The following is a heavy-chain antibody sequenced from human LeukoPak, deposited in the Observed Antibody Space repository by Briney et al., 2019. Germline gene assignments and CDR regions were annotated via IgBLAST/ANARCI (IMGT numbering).Heavy chain of an antibody. CDR3: ARGSYYYDSSGYFQRAEYFQH. Sequence: PSETLSLTCTVSGGSISSYYWSWIRQPPGKGLEWIGYIYYSGSTNYNPSLKSRVTISVDTSKNQFSLKLSSVTAADTAVYYCARGSYYYDSSGYFQRAEYFQHWGQGTLVTVSS. CDR1: GGSISSYY. D-gene: IGHD3-22*01. V-gene: IGHV4-59*01. J-gene: IGHJ1*01. CDR2: IYYSGST.